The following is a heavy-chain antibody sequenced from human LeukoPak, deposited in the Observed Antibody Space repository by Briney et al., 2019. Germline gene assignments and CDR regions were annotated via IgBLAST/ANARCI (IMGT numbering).Heavy chain of an antibody. Sequence: SETLSLTCTVSGGSISSYYWSWIRQPPGKGLEWIGYIYYSGSTNYNPSLKSRVTISVDTSKNQFSLRLTSVTAADTAVYYCARAGAWQIDPWGQGTLVTVSS. CDR1: GGSISSYY. V-gene: IGHV4-59*01. CDR2: IYYSGST. J-gene: IGHJ5*02. CDR3: ARAGAWQIDP. D-gene: IGHD3-10*01.